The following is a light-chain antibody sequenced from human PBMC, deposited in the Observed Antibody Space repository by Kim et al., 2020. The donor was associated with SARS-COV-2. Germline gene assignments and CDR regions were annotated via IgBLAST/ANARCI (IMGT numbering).Light chain of an antibody. Sequence: EIVLTQSPATLSLSPGERATLSCRASQSVSSYLAWYQQKPGQAPRLLIYDASNRATGIPARFSGSGSGTDFTLTNSSLEPEDFAVHYCQQRSNWPPRLTFGGGTKVDIK. J-gene: IGKJ4*01. CDR2: DAS. CDR1: QSVSSY. CDR3: QQRSNWPPRLT. V-gene: IGKV3-11*01.